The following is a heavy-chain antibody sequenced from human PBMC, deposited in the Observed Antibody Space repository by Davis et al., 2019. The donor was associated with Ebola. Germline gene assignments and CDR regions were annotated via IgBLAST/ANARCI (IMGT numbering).Heavy chain of an antibody. CDR1: GYTFTSYY. Sequence: ASVKVSCKASGYTFTSYYMHWVRQAPGQGLEWMGIINPSGGSTSYAQKFQGRVTMTRDTSISTAYMELSRLRSDDTAVYYCAREDTYCGGDCYDFDYWGQGTLVTVSS. J-gene: IGHJ4*02. V-gene: IGHV1-46*01. CDR2: INPSGGST. D-gene: IGHD2-21*02. CDR3: AREDTYCGGDCYDFDY.